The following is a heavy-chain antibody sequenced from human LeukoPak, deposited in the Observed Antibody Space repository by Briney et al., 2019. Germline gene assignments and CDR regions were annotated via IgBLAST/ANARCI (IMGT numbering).Heavy chain of an antibody. V-gene: IGHV3-9*01. CDR1: GFTFDDYA. Sequence: SLRLSCAASGFTFDDYAMHWVRQAPGKGLEWVSGISWNSGSIGYADSVKGRFTISRDNAKNSLYLQMNSLRAEDTALYYCAKDTGGKTVTSASDIWGQGTMVTVSS. CDR2: ISWNSGSI. J-gene: IGHJ3*02. D-gene: IGHD4-17*01. CDR3: AKDTGGKTVTSASDI.